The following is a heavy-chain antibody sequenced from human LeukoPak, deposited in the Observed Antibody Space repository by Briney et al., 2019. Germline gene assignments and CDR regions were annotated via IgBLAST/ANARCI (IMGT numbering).Heavy chain of an antibody. CDR2: IYSGGST. D-gene: IGHD5-24*01. Sequence: GGSLRLSCAASGFTVSSNYMSWVRQAPGKGLEWVSVIYSGGSTNYADPVKGRFTISRDSSKNTLYLQMNSLRAEDTAVYYCARDLGGRMGLSAVWGQGTTVTVSS. CDR1: GFTVSSNY. J-gene: IGHJ6*02. CDR3: ARDLGGRMGLSAV. V-gene: IGHV3-53*01.